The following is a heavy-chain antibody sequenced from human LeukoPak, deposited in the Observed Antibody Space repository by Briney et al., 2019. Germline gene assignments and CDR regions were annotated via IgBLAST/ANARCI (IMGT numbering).Heavy chain of an antibody. CDR1: GGTFSSYA. CDR2: IIPILGTA. Sequence: GASVKVSCKASGGTFSSYAISWVRQAPGQGLEWMGRIIPILGTANYAQKFQGRVTITADKSTSTAYMELSSLRSEDTAVYYCARGLTTVYNWFDPWGQGTLVTVSS. J-gene: IGHJ5*02. D-gene: IGHD4-17*01. CDR3: ARGLTTVYNWFDP. V-gene: IGHV1-69*04.